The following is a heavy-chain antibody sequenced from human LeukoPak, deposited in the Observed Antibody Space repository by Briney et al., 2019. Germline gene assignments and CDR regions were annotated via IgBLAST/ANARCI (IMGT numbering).Heavy chain of an antibody. D-gene: IGHD3-3*01. Sequence: GGSLRLSCAASGFTFSSYAMSWVRQAPGKGLEWVSAISGSGGSTYYADSVKGRFTISRDNSKNTLYLQMNSLRAEDTAVYYCAKLANYDFWSGYYLLFDYWGQGTLVTVSS. J-gene: IGHJ4*02. V-gene: IGHV3-23*01. CDR1: GFTFSSYA. CDR3: AKLANYDFWSGYYLLFDY. CDR2: ISGSGGST.